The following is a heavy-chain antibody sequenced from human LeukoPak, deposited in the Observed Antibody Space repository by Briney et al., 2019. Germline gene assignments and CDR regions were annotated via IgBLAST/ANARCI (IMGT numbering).Heavy chain of an antibody. V-gene: IGHV3-30*02. D-gene: IGHD3-22*01. CDR1: GFTFSSYG. Sequence: TGGSLRLSCAASGFTFSSYGMHWVRQAPGKGLEWVAFIRYDGSNKYYADSVKGRFTISRDNSKNTLYLQMNSLRAEDTAVYYCAKDRWVTSSGAVDYWGQGTLVTVSS. J-gene: IGHJ4*02. CDR2: IRYDGSNK. CDR3: AKDRWVTSSGAVDY.